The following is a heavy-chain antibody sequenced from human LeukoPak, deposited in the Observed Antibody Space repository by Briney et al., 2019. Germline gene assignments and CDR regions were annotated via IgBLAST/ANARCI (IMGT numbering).Heavy chain of an antibody. Sequence: ASVKVSCKASGYTFTGYYMHWVRQAPGQGVEGRGRINPNSGGTNYAQKFPGRVTMTRDTSISTAYMELSRLRSDDTAVYYCARNSGSYSFWFDPWGQGTLVTVSS. CDR2: INPNSGGT. J-gene: IGHJ5*02. CDR1: GYTFTGYY. D-gene: IGHD1-26*01. CDR3: ARNSGSYSFWFDP. V-gene: IGHV1-2*06.